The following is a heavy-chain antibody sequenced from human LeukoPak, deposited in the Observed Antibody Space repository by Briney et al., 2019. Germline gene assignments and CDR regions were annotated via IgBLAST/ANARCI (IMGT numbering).Heavy chain of an antibody. D-gene: IGHD5-18*01. CDR3: ARDGAGHSYGIDY. V-gene: IGHV1-18*01. J-gene: IGHJ4*02. CDR2: ISAYNGNT. Sequence: GASVKVSCKASGYSFTNYAITWVRQAPGRGLEWMGWISAYNGNTKYAQNLQDRITMSTDTSTSTAYMEVRSLRSDDTAVYYCARDGAGHSYGIDYWGQGTLVTVSS. CDR1: GYSFTNYA.